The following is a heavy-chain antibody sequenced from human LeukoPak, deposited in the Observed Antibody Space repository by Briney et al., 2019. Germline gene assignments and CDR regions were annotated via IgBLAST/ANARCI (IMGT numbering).Heavy chain of an antibody. J-gene: IGHJ4*02. CDR2: ISGSGGST. D-gene: IGHD5-18*01. CDR1: GFTFSSYG. CDR3: AKAGYSYGYEYFDY. Sequence: GGSLRLSCAASGFTFSSYGMSWVRQAPGKGLEWVSAISGSGGSTYYADSVKGRFTISRDNSKNTLYLQMNSLRAEDTAVYYCAKAGYSYGYEYFDYWGQGTLVTVSS. V-gene: IGHV3-23*01.